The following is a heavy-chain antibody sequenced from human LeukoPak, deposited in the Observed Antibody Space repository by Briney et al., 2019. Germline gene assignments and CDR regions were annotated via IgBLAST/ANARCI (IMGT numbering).Heavy chain of an antibody. V-gene: IGHV4-61*02. J-gene: IGHJ4*02. Sequence: PSETLSLTCTVSGGSISSGSYYWSWIRQPAGKGLEWIGRIYTSGSTNYNPSLKSRVTISVDTSKNQFSLKLSSVTAAATAVYYSARDIRYFDPWDYLDYWGQGTLVTVSS. CDR1: GGSISSGSYY. D-gene: IGHD3-9*01. CDR3: ARDIRYFDPWDYLDY. CDR2: IYTSGST.